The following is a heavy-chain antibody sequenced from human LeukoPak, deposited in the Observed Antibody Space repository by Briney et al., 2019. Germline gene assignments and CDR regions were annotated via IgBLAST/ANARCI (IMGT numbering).Heavy chain of an antibody. CDR2: INPNSGGT. V-gene: IGHV1-2*02. CDR3: ARGPIAAAGTIDY. J-gene: IGHJ4*02. D-gene: IGHD6-13*01. CDR1: GYTFIAHY. Sequence: ASVKVSCKASGYTFIAHYIHWVRQAPGQGLEWMGWINPNSGGTNYAQKFQGRVTMTRDTSISAAYMELSRLRSDDTAVYYCARGPIAAAGTIDYWGQGTLVTVSS.